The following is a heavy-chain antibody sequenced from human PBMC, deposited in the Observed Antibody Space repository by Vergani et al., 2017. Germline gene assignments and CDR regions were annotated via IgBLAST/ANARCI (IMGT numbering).Heavy chain of an antibody. CDR3: ARDLTWYCSSTSCHMGAFDI. Sequence: QVQLVQSGAEVKKPGSSVKVSCKASGGTFSSYAISWVRQAPGQGLEWMGRIIPIFGTANYAQKFQGRVTINADKSTSTAYMELSSLSSEYTAVYYCARDLTWYCSSTSCHMGAFDIWGQGTMVTVSS. J-gene: IGHJ3*02. D-gene: IGHD2-2*01. V-gene: IGHV1-69*14. CDR2: IIPIFGTA. CDR1: GGTFSSYA.